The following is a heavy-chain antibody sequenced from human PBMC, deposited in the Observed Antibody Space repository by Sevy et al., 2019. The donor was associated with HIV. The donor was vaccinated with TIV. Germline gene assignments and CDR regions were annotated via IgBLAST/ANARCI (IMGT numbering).Heavy chain of an antibody. V-gene: IGHV3-74*01. CDR3: ARGPSLTLTYSDFWSGYQDAFDI. J-gene: IGHJ3*02. CDR2: INSDGSST. D-gene: IGHD3-3*01. CDR1: GFTFSSYW. Sequence: GGSLRLSCAASGFTFSSYWMHWVRQAPGKGLVWVSRINSDGSSTSYADSVKGRFTISSDNAKNTTYFKMNSLRAVDMAVYYCARGPSLTLTYSDFWSGYQDAFDIWGQGTMVTVSS.